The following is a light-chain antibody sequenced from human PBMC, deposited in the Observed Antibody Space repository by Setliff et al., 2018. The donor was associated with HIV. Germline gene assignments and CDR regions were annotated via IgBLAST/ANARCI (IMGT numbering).Light chain of an antibody. V-gene: IGLV1-40*01. CDR2: ANN. J-gene: IGLJ1*01. CDR1: SSNIGTGHD. CDR3: QSYDSRLSGSV. Sequence: KRVTVSCTGSSSNIGTGHDVHWYQQFPGTTPKLLIYANNNRPSGVPDRFSGSKSGTSASLAITGLQAEDEADYYCQSYDSRLSGSVFGTGTKVTVL.